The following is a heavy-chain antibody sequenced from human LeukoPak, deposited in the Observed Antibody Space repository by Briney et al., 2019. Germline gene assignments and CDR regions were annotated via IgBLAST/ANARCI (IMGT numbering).Heavy chain of an antibody. CDR3: ARAQGDYRNFNNKWFDP. V-gene: IGHV1-69*05. Sequence: ASVTVSFKASVGTFSNFAISWVRQAPGQGLQWMGGIIPIFGTASYAQKFQGRVTITTDESTSAAYMELRSLRSEDTAVYYCARAQGDYRNFNNKWFDPWGQGTLVTVSS. CDR1: VGTFSNFA. CDR2: IIPIFGTA. J-gene: IGHJ5*02. D-gene: IGHD4-11*01.